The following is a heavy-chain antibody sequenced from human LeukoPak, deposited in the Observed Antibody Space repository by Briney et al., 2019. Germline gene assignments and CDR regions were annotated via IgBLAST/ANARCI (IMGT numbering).Heavy chain of an antibody. J-gene: IGHJ4*02. D-gene: IGHD6-19*01. Sequence: QPGGSLRLSRAASGFTFSSYAMSWVRQAPGKGLEWVSAISGSGGSTYYADSVKGRFTISRDNSKNTLYLQMNSLRAEDTAVYYCAKVKSSGWYYFDYWGQGTLVTVSS. CDR2: ISGSGGST. CDR1: GFTFSSYA. CDR3: AKVKSSGWYYFDY. V-gene: IGHV3-23*01.